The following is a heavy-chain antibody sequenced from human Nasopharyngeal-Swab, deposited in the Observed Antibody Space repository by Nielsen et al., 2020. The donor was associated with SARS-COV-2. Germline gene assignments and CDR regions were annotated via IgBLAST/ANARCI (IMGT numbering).Heavy chain of an antibody. D-gene: IGHD3-16*01. CDR3: ARDRPHWGCDY. CDR1: GFTFRSYA. Sequence: GESLKISCAASGFTFRSYAISWVRQAPGKGLEWVSVISGSDHTKYYADSVKGRFTLSRDNSKNTVYLQMNSLRAEDTAVYYCARDRPHWGCDYWGQGTLVTVSS. J-gene: IGHJ4*02. CDR2: ISGSDHTK. V-gene: IGHV3-23*01.